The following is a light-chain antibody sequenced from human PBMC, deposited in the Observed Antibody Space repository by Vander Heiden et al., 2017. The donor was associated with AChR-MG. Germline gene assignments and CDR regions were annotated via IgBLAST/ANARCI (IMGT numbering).Light chain of an antibody. CDR2: DVS. J-gene: IGKJ1*01. Sequence: DIVLTQTPLSLSVTPGQPASISCKSTQRLLHTDGKTYLHWYLLKPGQSPQLLVYDVSSRFSGVPDRFSGSGSGTDFTLEISRVEAEDAGIYYCMQGLNFPRALGQGTKVEI. CDR3: MQGLNFPRA. V-gene: IGKV2-29*02. CDR1: QRLLHTDGKTY.